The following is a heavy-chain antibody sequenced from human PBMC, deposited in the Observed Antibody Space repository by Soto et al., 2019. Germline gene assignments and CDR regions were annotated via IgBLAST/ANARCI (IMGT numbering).Heavy chain of an antibody. J-gene: IGHJ4*02. V-gene: IGHV1-69*06. CDR1: GGTFSSYA. D-gene: IGHD5-12*01. Sequence: SVKVSCKASGGTFSSYAISWVRQAPGQGLEWMGGIIPIFGTANYAQKFQGRVNITGDKSISTAYMELSRLRSDDTAVYYCAREDIVKRFDYWGQGTPVTVSS. CDR2: IIPIFGTA. CDR3: AREDIVKRFDY.